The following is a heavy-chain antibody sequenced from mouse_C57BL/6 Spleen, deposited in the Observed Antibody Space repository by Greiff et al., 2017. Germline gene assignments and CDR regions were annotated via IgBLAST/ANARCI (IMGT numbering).Heavy chain of an antibody. D-gene: IGHD1-1*01. CDR3: VRQNYGSRAWFAY. CDR1: GFSFNTYA. Sequence: EVQGVESGGGLVQPKGSLKLSCAASGFSFNTYAMNWVRQAPGKGLEWVARIRSKSNNYATYYADSVKDRFTISRDDSESMLYLQMNNLKTEDTAMYYCVRQNYGSRAWFAYWGQGTLVTVSA. CDR2: IRSKSNNYAT. V-gene: IGHV10-1*01. J-gene: IGHJ3*01.